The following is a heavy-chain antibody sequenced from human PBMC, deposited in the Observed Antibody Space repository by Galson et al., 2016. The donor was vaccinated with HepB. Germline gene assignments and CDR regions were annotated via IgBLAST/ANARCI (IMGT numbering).Heavy chain of an antibody. CDR1: GFTLSIYS. CDR2: ISSNGDTI. D-gene: IGHD5-12*01. V-gene: IGHV3-48*02. CDR3: ARGWLSNTFDV. J-gene: IGHJ3*01. Sequence: SLRLSCAASGFTLSIYSMDWVRRAPGKGLEWVSYISSNGDTIYYADSVKGRFTISRDNAKNSLYLQMRSLRDEDTAVYFCARGWLSNTFDVWGQGTMVTVSS.